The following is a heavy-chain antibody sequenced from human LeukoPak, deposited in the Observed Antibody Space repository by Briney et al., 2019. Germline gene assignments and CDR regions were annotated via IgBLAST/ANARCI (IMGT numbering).Heavy chain of an antibody. V-gene: IGHV1-2*02. Sequence: ASVTVSCKASGYTFTGYYMHWVRQAPGQGLEWMGWINPNSGGTNYAQKFQGRVTMTRDTSISTAYMELSRLRSDDTAVYYCAREVHDGAYFDYWGQGTLVTVSS. D-gene: IGHD1-1*01. CDR3: AREVHDGAYFDY. CDR1: GYTFTGYY. CDR2: INPNSGGT. J-gene: IGHJ4*02.